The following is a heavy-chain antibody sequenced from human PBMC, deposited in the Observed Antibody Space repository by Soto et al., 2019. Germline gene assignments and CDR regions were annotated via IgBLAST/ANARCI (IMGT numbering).Heavy chain of an antibody. D-gene: IGHD3-10*01. CDR3: AKGSPVARAWDDGSESYW. J-gene: IGHJ4*02. CDR1: GFTFSSYA. V-gene: IGHV3-23*01. CDR2: ISGSGGST. Sequence: VQLLESGGGLVQPGGSLRLSCAASGFTFSSYAMSWVRQAPGKGLEWVSAISGSGGSTYYADSVKGRFTISRDNSKNTLYLQMNSLRAEDTAVYYCAKGSPVARAWDDGSESYWWGQGTLVTVSS.